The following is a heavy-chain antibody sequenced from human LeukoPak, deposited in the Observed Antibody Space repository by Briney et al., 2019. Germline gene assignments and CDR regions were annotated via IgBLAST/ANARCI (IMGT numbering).Heavy chain of an antibody. CDR2: ISGSGGST. CDR1: GFTFSSYA. J-gene: IGHJ4*02. V-gene: IGHV3-23*01. Sequence: GGSLRLSCAASGFTFSSYAMSWVRQAPGRGLEWVSAISGSGGSTYYADSVKGRFTISRDNSKNTLYLQMNSLRAEDTAVYYCAKNYYDSSGYSWLGDYWGQGTLVTVSS. D-gene: IGHD3-22*01. CDR3: AKNYYDSSGYSWLGDY.